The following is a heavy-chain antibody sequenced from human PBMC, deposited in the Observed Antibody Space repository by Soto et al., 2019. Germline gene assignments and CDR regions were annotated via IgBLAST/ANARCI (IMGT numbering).Heavy chain of an antibody. J-gene: IGHJ6*02. CDR1: GGTFSSYA. CDR2: IIPIFGTA. Sequence: SVKVSCKASGGTFSSYAISWVRQAPGQGLEWMGGIIPIFGTANYAQKFQGRVTITADESTSTAYMELSSLRSEDTAVYYCATKVYDFWSGYPKAYYYYYGMEVWGQGTTVTVSS. CDR3: ATKVYDFWSGYPKAYYYYYGMEV. V-gene: IGHV1-69*13. D-gene: IGHD3-3*01.